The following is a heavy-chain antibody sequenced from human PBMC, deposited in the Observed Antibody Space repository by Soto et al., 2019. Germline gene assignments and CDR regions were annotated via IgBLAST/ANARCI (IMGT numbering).Heavy chain of an antibody. Sequence: QVQLVQSGAEVKKPGSSVKVSCKASGGTFSSYAISWVRQAPGQGLEWMGGIIPIFGTANYAQKFQGRVTITADESTSTAYMELSSLRYEDTAVYYCARGVAPRGYYYYYGMDVWGQGTTVTVSS. CDR1: GGTFSSYA. J-gene: IGHJ6*02. CDR2: IIPIFGTA. CDR3: ARGVAPRGYYYYYGMDV. V-gene: IGHV1-69*01. D-gene: IGHD2-15*01.